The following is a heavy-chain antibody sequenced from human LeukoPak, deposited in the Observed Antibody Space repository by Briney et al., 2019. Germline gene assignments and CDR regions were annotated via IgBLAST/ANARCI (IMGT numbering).Heavy chain of an antibody. CDR2: IWYDGSNK. D-gene: IGHD3-3*01. J-gene: IGHJ4*02. CDR1: GFTFSSYG. CDR3: ARDRDYDFFDY. V-gene: IGHV3-33*01. Sequence: GGSLRLSCAASGFTFSSYGMHWVRQAPGKGLEWVAVIWYDGSNKYYADSVRGRFTISRDNSKNTLYLQMNSLRAEDTAVYYCARDRDYDFFDYWGQGTLVTVSS.